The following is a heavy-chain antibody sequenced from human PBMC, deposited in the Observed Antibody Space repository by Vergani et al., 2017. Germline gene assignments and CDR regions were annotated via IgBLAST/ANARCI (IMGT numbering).Heavy chain of an antibody. J-gene: IGHJ6*02. D-gene: IGHD1-1*01. CDR1: GFTFSSYA. CDR3: AKGTAYYYYGMDV. CDR2: ISGSGGST. V-gene: IGHV3-23*01. Sequence: EVQLLESGGGLVQPGGSLRLFCAASGFTFSSYAMSWVRQAPGKGLEWVSAISGSGGSTYYADSVKGRFTISRDNSKNTLYLQMNSLRAEDTAVYYCAKGTAYYYYGMDVWGQGTTVTVSS.